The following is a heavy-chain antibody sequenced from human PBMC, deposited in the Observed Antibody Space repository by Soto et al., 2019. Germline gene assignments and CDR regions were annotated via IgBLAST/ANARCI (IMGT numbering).Heavy chain of an antibody. Sequence: QVQLVQSGDEVKKPGASVKVSCKASGYTFTNYGISWVRQAPGQGLEWMGWINGYNGNTVYTQKIQGRLTMTAETYTATAYMELRSMRSDDTAVYYCVREDDGVYYYSGMDVCGQGTTVIVSS. D-gene: IGHD1-1*01. J-gene: IGHJ6*02. CDR3: VREDDGVYYYSGMDV. V-gene: IGHV1-18*01. CDR2: INGYNGNT. CDR1: GYTFTNYG.